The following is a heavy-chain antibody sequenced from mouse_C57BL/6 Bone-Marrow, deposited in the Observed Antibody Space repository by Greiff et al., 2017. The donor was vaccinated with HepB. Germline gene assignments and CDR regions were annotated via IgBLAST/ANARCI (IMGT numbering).Heavy chain of an antibody. D-gene: IGHD2-1*01. CDR3: TRSGIYYGNLSWFAY. Sequence: VQLQQSGAELVRPGASVTLSCKASGYTFTDYEMHWVKQTPVHGLEWIGAIDPETGGTAYNQKFKGKAILTADKSSSTAYMELRSLTSEDSAVYYCTRSGIYYGNLSWFAYGGQGTLVTVSA. CDR2: IDPETGGT. CDR1: GYTFTDYE. V-gene: IGHV1-15*01. J-gene: IGHJ3*01.